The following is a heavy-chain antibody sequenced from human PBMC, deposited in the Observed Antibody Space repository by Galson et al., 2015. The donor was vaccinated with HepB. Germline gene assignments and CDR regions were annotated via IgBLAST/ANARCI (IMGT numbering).Heavy chain of an antibody. CDR3: VKSPSLSLLGRGAFDI. CDR1: GFTFSSYA. V-gene: IGHV3-64D*06. D-gene: IGHD2/OR15-2a*01. Sequence: SLRLSCAASGFTFSSYAMHWVRQAPGKGLEYVSAISSNGGSTYYADSVKGRFTISRDNSKNTLYLQMSSLRAEDTAVYYCVKSPSLSLLGRGAFDIWGQGTMVTVSS. J-gene: IGHJ3*02. CDR2: ISSNGGST.